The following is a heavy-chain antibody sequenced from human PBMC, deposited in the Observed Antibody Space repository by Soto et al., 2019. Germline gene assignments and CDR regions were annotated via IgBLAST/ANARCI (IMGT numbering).Heavy chain of an antibody. J-gene: IGHJ4*02. CDR3: AKDFSRSDMVWDDY. D-gene: IGHD3-10*01. V-gene: IGHV3-43*02. Sequence: GESLKISCAASGFTFDDYAMHWVRQAPGKGLEWVSLISGDGGSTYYADSVKGRFTISRDNSKNSLYLQMNSLRTEDTALYYCAKDFSRSDMVWDDYWGQGTLVTVSS. CDR2: ISGDGGST. CDR1: GFTFDDYA.